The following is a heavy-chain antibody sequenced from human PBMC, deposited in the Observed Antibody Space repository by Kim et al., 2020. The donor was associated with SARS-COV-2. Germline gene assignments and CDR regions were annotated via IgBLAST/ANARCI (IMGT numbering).Heavy chain of an antibody. CDR2: INQDGSEK. V-gene: IGHV3-7*01. Sequence: GGSLRLSCAASGFTFSTYWMNWVRQAPGKGLEWVVNINQDGSEKYYVDSVKGRFIVSRDNAKNSLFLQMNSLRAEDTAIYHCMMFGYCSGGSCSKWGQGTLVTVSS. CDR3: MMFGYCSGGSCSK. J-gene: IGHJ4*02. CDR1: GFTFSTYW. D-gene: IGHD2-15*01.